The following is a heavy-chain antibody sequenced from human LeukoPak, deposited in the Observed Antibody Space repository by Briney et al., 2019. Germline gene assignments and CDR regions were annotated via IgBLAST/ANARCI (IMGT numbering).Heavy chain of an antibody. CDR1: GFTFSSYA. Sequence: GGSLRLSCAASGFTFSSYAMSRVRQAPGKGLEWVSGIIDSGESTYYANFAKGRFTISRDNSNNTLYLQMNSLRAEDTAVYYCAKLGGQELHNYYVAVCGKGTTVAVSS. CDR2: IIDSGEST. D-gene: IGHD3-16*01. V-gene: IGHV3-23*01. CDR3: AKLGGQELHNYYVAV. J-gene: IGHJ6*03.